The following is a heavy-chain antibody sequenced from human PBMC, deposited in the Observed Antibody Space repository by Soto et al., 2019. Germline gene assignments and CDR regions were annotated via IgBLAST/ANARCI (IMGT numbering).Heavy chain of an antibody. CDR1: GGSISSGGYY. CDR3: AIYDSSGSRGFQH. V-gene: IGHV4-31*03. J-gene: IGHJ1*01. D-gene: IGHD3-22*01. CDR2: IYYSGST. Sequence: QVQLQESGPGLVKPSQTLSLTCTVSGGSISSGGYYWSWIRQHPGKGLEWIRYIYYSGSTYYNPSLKSRVTISVDTPKNQFSRKLSSVTAADTAVYYCAIYDSSGSRGFQHWGQGTLVTVSS.